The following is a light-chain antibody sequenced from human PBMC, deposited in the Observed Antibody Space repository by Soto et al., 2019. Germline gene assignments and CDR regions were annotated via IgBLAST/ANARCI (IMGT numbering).Light chain of an antibody. V-gene: IGLV1-44*01. CDR2: RNN. Sequence: QSVLTQPPSASGTPGQRVTISCSGSSSNIGSNTVNWYQQLPGTAPKLLIYRNNQRPSGVPDQFSGSKSGTSASLAISGLQSEDEGDYYCAAWDDSLNGPVFGGGTQLTVL. CDR1: SSNIGSNT. J-gene: IGLJ7*01. CDR3: AAWDDSLNGPV.